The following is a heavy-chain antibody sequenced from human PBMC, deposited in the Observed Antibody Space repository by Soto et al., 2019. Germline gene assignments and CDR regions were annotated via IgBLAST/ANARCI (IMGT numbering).Heavy chain of an antibody. Sequence: ASVKISCTASGYTFSSSGISWVRQAPGQGLEWMGWISAYSGNTNYAQKLQGRVTMTTDTSTSTAYMELRSLRSDDTAVYYCAREALGYGEQFDYWGQGTLVTVSS. J-gene: IGHJ4*02. CDR1: GYTFSSSG. V-gene: IGHV1-18*01. CDR2: ISAYSGNT. CDR3: AREALGYGEQFDY. D-gene: IGHD4-17*01.